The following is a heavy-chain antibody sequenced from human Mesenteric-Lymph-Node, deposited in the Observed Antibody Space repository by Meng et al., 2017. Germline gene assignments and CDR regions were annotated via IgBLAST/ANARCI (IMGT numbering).Heavy chain of an antibody. Sequence: LVHPGYKVKNPGYSGKLFCIASGYSVTTYPLNWMQQVPGPGVEWMGWISTNTGNPTNAQGVKGRFVFSVITSVSTANLQFSSLRAQDSAVYYCARGVVGATSGDYWGQGTLVTVSS. D-gene: IGHD1-26*01. CDR2: ISTNTGNP. V-gene: IGHV7-4-1*02. CDR1: GYSVTTYP. J-gene: IGHJ4*02. CDR3: ARGVVGATSGDY.